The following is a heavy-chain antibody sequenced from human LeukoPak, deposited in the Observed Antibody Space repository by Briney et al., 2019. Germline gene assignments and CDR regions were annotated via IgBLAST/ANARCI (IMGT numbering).Heavy chain of an antibody. Sequence: GGSLRLSCAASGFTFSSYGMHWVRQAPGKGLEWVAVISYDGSNKYYADSVKGRFTISRDNSKNTLYLQMNSLRAEDTAVYYCARDLGYGDYNWFDPWGQGTLVTVSS. CDR2: ISYDGSNK. V-gene: IGHV3-30*03. CDR3: ARDLGYGDYNWFDP. D-gene: IGHD4-17*01. J-gene: IGHJ5*02. CDR1: GFTFSSYG.